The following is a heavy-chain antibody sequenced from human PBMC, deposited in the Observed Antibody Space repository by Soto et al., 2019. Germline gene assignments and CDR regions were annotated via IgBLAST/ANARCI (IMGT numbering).Heavy chain of an antibody. D-gene: IGHD6-13*01. CDR3: AKGAEQLSI. J-gene: IGHJ3*02. CDR2: ISYDGSNK. Sequence: QVQLVESGGGVVQPGRSLRLSCAASGFTFSSYGMHWVRQAPGKGLEWVAVISYDGSNKYYADSVKGRFTISRDNSKNPLYLQMNSLRAEDTAVYYCAKGAEQLSIWGQGTMVTVSS. V-gene: IGHV3-30*18. CDR1: GFTFSSYG.